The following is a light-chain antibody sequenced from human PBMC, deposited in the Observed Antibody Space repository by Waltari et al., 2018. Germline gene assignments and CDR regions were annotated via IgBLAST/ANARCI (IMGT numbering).Light chain of an antibody. V-gene: IGLV2-14*03. J-gene: IGLJ1*01. CDR1: NSDVGGFNY. CDR2: DVT. Sequence: QSALTQPASVSGSPGQSITISCTGTNSDVGGFNYVSWYQQYPGKAPKLIIYDVTSRPSRVSTRFSGSKSGNTASLIISGLQGEDEADYYCCSYAGSYTYVFGTGTKVTAL. CDR3: CSYAGSYTYV.